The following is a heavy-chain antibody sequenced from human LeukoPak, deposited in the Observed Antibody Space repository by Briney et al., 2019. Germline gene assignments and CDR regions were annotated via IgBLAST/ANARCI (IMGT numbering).Heavy chain of an antibody. CDR2: IYSGGST. J-gene: IGHJ4*02. CDR1: GFTVSSNY. V-gene: IGHV3-66*01. CDR3: TRGQRGYSYGLYFDY. Sequence: PGGSLRLSCAASGFTVSSNYMSWVRQAPGKGLEWVSVIYSGGSTYYADSVKGRFTISRDNSKNTLYLQMNSLRAEDTAVYYCTRGQRGYSYGLYFDYWGQGTLVTVSS. D-gene: IGHD5-18*01.